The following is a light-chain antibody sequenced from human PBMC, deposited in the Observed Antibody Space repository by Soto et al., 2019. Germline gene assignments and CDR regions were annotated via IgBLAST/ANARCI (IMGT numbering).Light chain of an antibody. Sequence: VIRMTQSPSLLSASPGDRVTISCRISQVISIYLAWYQQKPGKAPELLIYAASTLQSGVPSRFSGSGSGTDFTLTISCLQSEDFATYYCQQYYSFPRTFGQGTKVDIK. CDR2: AAS. CDR3: QQYYSFPRT. V-gene: IGKV1D-8*01. J-gene: IGKJ1*01. CDR1: QVISIY.